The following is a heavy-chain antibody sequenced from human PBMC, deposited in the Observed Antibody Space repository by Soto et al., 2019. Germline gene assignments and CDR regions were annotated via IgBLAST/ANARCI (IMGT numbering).Heavy chain of an antibody. CDR2: IYYSGST. Sequence: PPETLSLTCTPSACSLSSNTYYWGLSRHPPVKGLQWIGSIYYSGSTYYNPSLKSRVTISVDTSKNQFSLKLSSVTAADTAVYYCARHRGGYQLLSGWVDYGMDVWGQGTTVTVSS. J-gene: IGHJ6*02. CDR3: ARHRGGYQLLSGWVDYGMDV. V-gene: IGHV4-39*01. CDR1: ACSLSSNTYY. D-gene: IGHD2-2*01.